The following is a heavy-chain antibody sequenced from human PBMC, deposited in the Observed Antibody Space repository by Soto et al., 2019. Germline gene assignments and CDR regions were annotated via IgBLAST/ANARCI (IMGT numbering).Heavy chain of an antibody. CDR1: GYTFTSYY. CDR3: ARVANCGGDCYPGDY. CDR2: INPSGGST. Sequence: QVQLVQSGAEVKKPGASVKVSCKASGYTFTSYYMHWVRQAPGQGLEWMGIINPSGGSTSYAQKFQGRVTMXXDXSXXTVYMELSSLRSEDTAVYYCARVANCGGDCYPGDYWGQGTLVTVSS. V-gene: IGHV1-46*01. J-gene: IGHJ4*02. D-gene: IGHD2-21*02.